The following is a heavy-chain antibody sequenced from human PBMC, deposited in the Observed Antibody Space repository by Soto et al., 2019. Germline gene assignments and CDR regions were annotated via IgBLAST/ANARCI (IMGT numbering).Heavy chain of an antibody. V-gene: IGHV3-48*04. D-gene: IGHD5-12*01. CDR2: ISSSSSTI. J-gene: IGHJ4*02. CDR3: AHKGAGYRGFKY. CDR1: GFTFSSYS. Sequence: SLRLSCAASGFTFSSYSMNWVRQAPGKGLEWVSYISSSSSTIYYADSLKSRLTITKDTSKDQVVLTMTNMDPVDTATCYCAHKGAGYRGFKYWGQGTLVTVSS.